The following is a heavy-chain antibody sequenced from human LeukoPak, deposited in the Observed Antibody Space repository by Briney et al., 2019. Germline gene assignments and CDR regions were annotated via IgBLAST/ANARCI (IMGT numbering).Heavy chain of an antibody. CDR1: GDSISTYY. Sequence: SETLSLNCTVSGDSISTYYWTWIRQSAGKGLEWIGRIHISGSTNYNPSLKSRVTMSVDTSKTQSSLKVSSVTAADTGVYYCARAPEFSSGWLLDYWGQGSLVTVSS. CDR3: ARAPEFSSGWLLDY. CDR2: IHISGST. J-gene: IGHJ4*02. D-gene: IGHD6-19*01. V-gene: IGHV4-4*07.